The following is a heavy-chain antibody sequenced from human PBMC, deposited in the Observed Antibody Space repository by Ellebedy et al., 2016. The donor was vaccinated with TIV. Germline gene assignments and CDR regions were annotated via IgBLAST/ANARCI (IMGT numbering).Heavy chain of an antibody. Sequence: GESLKISXAASGFTFSRTAMSWVRQAPGKGLEWVSVISGSGVTTDYADSVKGRFTISRDNSKNTLILQMNSLRAEDTAEYYCARQREGYNFHYFDSWGQGTLSPSPQ. CDR1: GFTFSRTA. CDR3: ARQREGYNFHYFDS. J-gene: IGHJ4*02. V-gene: IGHV3-23*01. CDR2: ISGSGVTT. D-gene: IGHD5-24*01.